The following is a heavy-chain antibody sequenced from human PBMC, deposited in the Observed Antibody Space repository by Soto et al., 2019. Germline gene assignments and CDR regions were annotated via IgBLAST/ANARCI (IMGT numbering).Heavy chain of an antibody. J-gene: IGHJ6*03. Sequence: ASVKVSCKVSGYTLTELSMHWVRQAPGKGLEWMGGFDPEDGETIYAQKFQGRVTMTEDTSTDTAYMELSSLRSEDTAVYFCARGSRSVYRSASYYFPLYSYYYMDVWGKGTAVTVSS. D-gene: IGHD3-10*01. CDR3: ARGSRSVYRSASYYFPLYSYYYMDV. V-gene: IGHV1-24*01. CDR1: GYTLTELS. CDR2: FDPEDGET.